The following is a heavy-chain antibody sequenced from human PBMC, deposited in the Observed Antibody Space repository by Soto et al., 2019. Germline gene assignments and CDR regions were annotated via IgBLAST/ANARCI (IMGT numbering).Heavy chain of an antibody. D-gene: IGHD2-2*02. J-gene: IGHJ5*02. CDR1: GDSISGDGYY. CDR3: AKDPLYGWFDP. CDR2: ISDTGTT. Sequence: PAETLSLTCIVSGDSISGDGYYWSGIAQHPGKDLQWIVLISDTGTTYYNPSLASLVTISVDTSRNQFSLILNSVTAVDTAVYYWAKDPLYGWFDPWGQGTLVTVSS. V-gene: IGHV4-31*01.